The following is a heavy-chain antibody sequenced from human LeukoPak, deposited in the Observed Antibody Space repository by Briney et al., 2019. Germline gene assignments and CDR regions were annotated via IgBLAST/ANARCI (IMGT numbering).Heavy chain of an antibody. CDR2: MKEDGSDI. V-gene: IGHV3-7*01. CDR3: ARGGARYLDN. Sequence: GGSLRLSCVASGFSFSSYTMSWVRQAPGKGLEWVAKMKEDGSDIYYVDSVKGRFTICRDNAKNSLCLQMSSLRVEDKAVYYCARGGARYLDNWGQGTLVTVSS. J-gene: IGHJ4*02. CDR1: GFSFSSYT. D-gene: IGHD3-9*01.